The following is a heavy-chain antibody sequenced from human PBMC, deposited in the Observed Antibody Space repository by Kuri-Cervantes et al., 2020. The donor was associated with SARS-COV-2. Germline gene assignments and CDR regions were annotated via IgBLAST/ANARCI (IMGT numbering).Heavy chain of an antibody. CDR3: VTRGGSEAFDV. V-gene: IGHV3-64D*06. CDR2: ISSNGETT. Sequence: GESLKISCSASGFTFNAYSMHWVRQAPGKGLEYVSAISSNGETTYYADSVKGRFITSRDNSKNTLFLQMSGLRAEDTAVYFCVTRGGSEAFDVWGQGTMVTVSS. J-gene: IGHJ3*01. CDR1: GFTFNAYS. D-gene: IGHD1-1*01.